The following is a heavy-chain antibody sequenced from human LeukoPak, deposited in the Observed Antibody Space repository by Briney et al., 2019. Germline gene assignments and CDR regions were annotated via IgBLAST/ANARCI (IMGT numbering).Heavy chain of an antibody. CDR2: IIPIFGTA. Sequence: SVKVSCKASGGTFSSYAISWVRQAPGQGLEWMGGIIPIFGTANYAQKFQGRVTITTDESTSTAYMGLSSLRSEDTAVYYCARDRGSPLGYCSSTSCYQFDYWGQGTLVTVSS. V-gene: IGHV1-69*05. CDR1: GGTFSSYA. CDR3: ARDRGSPLGYCSSTSCYQFDY. D-gene: IGHD2-2*01. J-gene: IGHJ4*02.